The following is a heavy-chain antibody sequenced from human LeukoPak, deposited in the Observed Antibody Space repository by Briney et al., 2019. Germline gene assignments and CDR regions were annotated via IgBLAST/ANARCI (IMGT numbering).Heavy chain of an antibody. CDR3: ASIPHDYVWGSYRYESNY. V-gene: IGHV4-39*01. J-gene: IGHJ4*02. CDR2: XXXIRRT. Sequence: SXXXIRRTYYTPSLKSRVTISVDTSKNQFSLKLSSVTAADTAVYYCASIPHDYVWGSYRYESNYWGQGTLVTVSS. D-gene: IGHD3-16*02.